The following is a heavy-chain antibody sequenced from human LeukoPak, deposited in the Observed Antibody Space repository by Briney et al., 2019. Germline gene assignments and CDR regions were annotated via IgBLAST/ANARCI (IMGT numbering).Heavy chain of an antibody. Sequence: ASLKVSCKASGYTFTGYYMHWVRQAPGQGLEWMGWINPNSGGTNYAQKFQGRVTMTRDTSISTAYMELSRLRSDDTAVYYCARDKLRYFDWLLPPLDYWGQGTLVTVSS. J-gene: IGHJ4*02. D-gene: IGHD3-9*01. CDR1: GYTFTGYY. CDR2: INPNSGGT. CDR3: ARDKLRYFDWLLPPLDY. V-gene: IGHV1-2*02.